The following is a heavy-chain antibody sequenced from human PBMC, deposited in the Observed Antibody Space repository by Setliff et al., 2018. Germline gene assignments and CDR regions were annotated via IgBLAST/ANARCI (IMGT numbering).Heavy chain of an antibody. Sequence: SETLSLTCAVSGHSIDSDSYWGWIRQSPGKGLEWIGEINHTGSPNWIGEINHSGSPNYNPSLKSRVTMSVDTSKNQFSLKLTSVTAADTAVYYCRVWVDMIEVDSWAQGTLVTVSS. CDR1: GHSIDSDSY. J-gene: IGHJ4*02. CDR2: INHTGSPNWIGEINHSGSP. D-gene: IGHD3-22*01. CDR3: RVWVDMIEVDS. V-gene: IGHV4-38-2*01.